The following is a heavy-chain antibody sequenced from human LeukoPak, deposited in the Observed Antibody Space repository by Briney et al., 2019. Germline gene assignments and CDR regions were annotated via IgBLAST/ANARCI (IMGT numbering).Heavy chain of an antibody. CDR3: ARRYCSSTSCYLHYFDY. J-gene: IGHJ4*02. V-gene: IGHV4-39*01. Sequence: SETLSLTCTVSGGSISSSSYYRGWIRQPPGKGLEWIGSIYYSGSTYYNPSLKSRVTISVDTSKNQFSLKLSSVTAADTAVYYCARRYCSSTSCYLHYFDYWGQGTLVTVSS. CDR2: IYYSGST. CDR1: GGSISSSSYY. D-gene: IGHD2-2*01.